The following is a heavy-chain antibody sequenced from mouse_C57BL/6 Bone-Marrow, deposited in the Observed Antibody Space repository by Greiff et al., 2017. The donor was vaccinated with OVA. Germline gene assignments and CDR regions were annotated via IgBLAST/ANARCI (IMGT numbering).Heavy chain of an antibody. CDR1: GSAFSSSW. CDR2: IYPGDGDT. J-gene: IGHJ2*01. D-gene: IGHD6-1*01. V-gene: IGHV1-82*01. Sequence: VKLLESGPELVKPGASVKISCKASGSAFSSSWMNWVKQRPGKGLEWIGRIYPGDGDTNYNGKFKGKATLTADKSSSTAYMQLSSLTSEDSAVYFCARRGFLYYFDYWGQGTTLTVSS. CDR3: ARRGFLYYFDY.